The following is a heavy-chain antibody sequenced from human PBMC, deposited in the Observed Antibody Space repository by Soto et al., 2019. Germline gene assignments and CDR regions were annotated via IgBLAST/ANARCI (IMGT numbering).Heavy chain of an antibody. J-gene: IGHJ4*02. D-gene: IGHD5-12*01. CDR2: ISPYNGHT. V-gene: IGHV1-18*01. CDR3: ARARGSGYDCDVFEYPVFRFRDY. Sequence: ASVKVSCKASGYTFTSYGISWVRQAPGQGLDWMGWISPYNGHTIYAQKFQGRVTMTTDTSTSTAYMALRSLSSDDTAVYYCARARGSGYDCDVFEYPVFRFRDYWGQGTQVTVSS. CDR1: GYTFTSYG.